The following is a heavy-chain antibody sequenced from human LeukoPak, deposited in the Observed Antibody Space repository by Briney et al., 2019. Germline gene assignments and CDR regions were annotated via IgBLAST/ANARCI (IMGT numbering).Heavy chain of an antibody. CDR2: ISGSGGST. D-gene: IGHD3-3*01. Sequence: GGSLRLSCAASGFTFNSYAMTWVRQAPGKGLEWVSSISGSGGSTYYADSVKGRFTISRDNSKNTLYLQMNSLRAEDTAVYYCASRQSTIYYMDIWGKGTTVTVSS. CDR1: GFTFNSYA. V-gene: IGHV3-23*01. CDR3: ASRQSTIYYMDI. J-gene: IGHJ6*03.